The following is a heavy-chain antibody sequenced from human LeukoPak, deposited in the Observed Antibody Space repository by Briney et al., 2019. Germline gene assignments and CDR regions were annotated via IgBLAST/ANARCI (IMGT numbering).Heavy chain of an antibody. J-gene: IGHJ5*02. D-gene: IGHD2-2*01. CDR3: VRARGSCSSTSCYNWFDP. CDR2: INSDGSST. Sequence: PGGSLRLSRAASGFTFSSFWMHWVRQAPGKGLVWVSRINSDGSSTNYADSVKGRFTISRDNAKNTLYLQMNSLRAEDTSVYYCVRARGSCSSTSCYNWFDPWGQGTLVTVSS. V-gene: IGHV3-74*01. CDR1: GFTFSSFW.